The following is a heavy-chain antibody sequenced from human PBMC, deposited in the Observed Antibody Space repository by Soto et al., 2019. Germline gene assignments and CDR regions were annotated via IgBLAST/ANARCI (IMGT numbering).Heavy chain of an antibody. CDR2: INPILGTP. V-gene: IGHV1-69*13. CDR3: ARGGVDVVATSAFDY. Sequence: SVKVSCKASGATYSTSAISWVRQAPGQGLEWMGGINPILGTPDYAHKFQGRVTITADESTSTVYMELGSLRSEDTALYFCARGGVDVVATSAFDYWGQGTLVTVS. J-gene: IGHJ4*02. CDR1: GATYSTSA. D-gene: IGHD5-12*01.